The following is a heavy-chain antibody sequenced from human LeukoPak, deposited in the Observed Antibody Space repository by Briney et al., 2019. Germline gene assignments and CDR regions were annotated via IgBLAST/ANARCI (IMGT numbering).Heavy chain of an antibody. CDR2: IYYSGST. CDR3: ARGIWGYSSGPHDY. CDR1: GGSISSYY. Sequence: SETLSLTCTVSGGSISSYYWSWIRQPPGKGLEWIGYIYYSGSTNYNPSLKSRVTISVDTSKNQFSLKLSSVTAADTAVYYCARGIWGYSSGPHDYWGQGTLVTVSS. D-gene: IGHD6-19*01. J-gene: IGHJ4*02. V-gene: IGHV4-59*01.